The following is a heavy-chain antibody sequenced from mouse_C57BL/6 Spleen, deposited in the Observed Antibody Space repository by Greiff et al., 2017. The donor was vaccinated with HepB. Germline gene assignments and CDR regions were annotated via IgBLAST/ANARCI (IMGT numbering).Heavy chain of an antibody. V-gene: IGHV1-64*01. D-gene: IGHD4-1*01. J-gene: IGHJ2*01. CDR3: AREKSNWDGGYFDY. CDR2: IHPNSGST. CDR1: GYTFTSYW. Sequence: QVHVKQPGAELVKPGASVKLSCKASGYTFTSYWMHWVKQRPGQGLEWIGMIHPNSGSTNYNEKFKSKATLTVDKSSSTAYMQLSSLTSEDSAVYYCAREKSNWDGGYFDYWGQGTTLTVSS.